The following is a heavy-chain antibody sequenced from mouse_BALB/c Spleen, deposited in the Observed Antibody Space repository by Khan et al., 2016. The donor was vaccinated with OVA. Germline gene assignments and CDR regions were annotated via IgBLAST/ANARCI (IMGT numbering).Heavy chain of an antibody. CDR3: ARKNYSYDRDFDV. V-gene: IGHV9-3-1*01. J-gene: IGHJ1*01. CDR1: GFTFTNYG. CDR2: INTYTGEP. D-gene: IGHD2-12*01. Sequence: QIQLVQSGPELKKPGETVKISCKASGFTFTNYGMNWVKQAPGKGLKWMGWINTYTGEPTYADDFKGRFVFSLETSASTAYLQINNLKNEETASDYCARKNYSYDRDFDVWGAGTTVTVSS.